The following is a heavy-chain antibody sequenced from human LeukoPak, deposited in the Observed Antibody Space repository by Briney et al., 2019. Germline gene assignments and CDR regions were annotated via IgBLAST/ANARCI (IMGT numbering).Heavy chain of an antibody. CDR3: ARGPRIAAAGTVYFGY. V-gene: IGHV1-18*01. CDR2: ISAYNGNT. CDR1: GYTFTSYG. D-gene: IGHD6-13*01. J-gene: IGHJ4*02. Sequence: ASVKVSCKASGYTFTSYGISWVRQAPGQGLEWMGWISAYNGNTNYAQKFQGRVTITRDTSASTAYMELSSLRSEDTAVYYCARGPRIAAAGTVYFGYWGQGTLVTVSS.